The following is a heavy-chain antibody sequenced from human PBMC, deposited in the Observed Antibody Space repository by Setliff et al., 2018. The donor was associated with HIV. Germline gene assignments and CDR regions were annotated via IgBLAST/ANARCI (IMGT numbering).Heavy chain of an antibody. D-gene: IGHD2-15*01. CDR1: GGTFSRYT. V-gene: IGHV1-69*13. CDR2: VIPIFGTT. CDR3: ARDRGGVLSLRYMDV. J-gene: IGHJ6*03. Sequence: GASVKVSCKASGGTFSRYTISWVRQAPGQGLEWMGGVIPIFGTTNYAQRFQGRVSITADASTSTAYMELSSLRSEDTAVYFCARDRGGVLSLRYMDVWGKGTTVTVSS.